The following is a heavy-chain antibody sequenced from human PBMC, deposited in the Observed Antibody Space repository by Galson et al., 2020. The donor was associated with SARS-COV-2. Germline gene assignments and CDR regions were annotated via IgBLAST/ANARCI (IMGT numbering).Heavy chain of an antibody. CDR2: ISAYNGNT. Sequence: ASVKVSCKASGYTFTSYGISWVRQAPGQGLEWMGWISAYNGNTNYAQKLQGRVTMTTDTSTSTAYMELRSLRSDDTAVYYCARIRGYGDYYYYYGMDVWGQGTTVTVSS. CDR1: GYTFTSYG. CDR3: ARIRGYGDYYYYYGMDV. D-gene: IGHD4-17*01. V-gene: IGHV1-18*01. J-gene: IGHJ6*02.